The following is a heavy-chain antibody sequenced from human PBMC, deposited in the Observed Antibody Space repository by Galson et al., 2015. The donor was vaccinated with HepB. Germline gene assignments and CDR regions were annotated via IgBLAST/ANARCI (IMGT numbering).Heavy chain of an antibody. Sequence: SLRLSCAASGFTFSSYGMHWVRQAPGKGLEWVAGIWYDGSNKYSADAVKGRVSISRDSSKNTMYLQMNSLRAEDTAVYYCARDSLYYDFWSGYYFFEYWAQGALVAVSS. CDR2: IWYDGSNK. CDR1: GFTFSSYG. V-gene: IGHV3-33*01. CDR3: ARDSLYYDFWSGYYFFEY. J-gene: IGHJ4*02. D-gene: IGHD3-3*01.